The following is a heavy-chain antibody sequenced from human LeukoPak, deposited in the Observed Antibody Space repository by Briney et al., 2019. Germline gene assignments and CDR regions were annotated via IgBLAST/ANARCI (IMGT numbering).Heavy chain of an antibody. J-gene: IGHJ4*02. D-gene: IGHD3-22*01. CDR2: IKQDGSEK. CDR3: ARDGDTSGYSD. CDR1: GFTFSSYW. V-gene: IGHV3-7*01. Sequence: GGSLRLSCAASGFTFSSYWMSWVRQAPGKGLQWVTNIKQDGSEKYYVDSVKGRFTISRDNAKNSLYLQMNSLRAEDTAVYYCARDGDTSGYSDWGQGTLVTVSS.